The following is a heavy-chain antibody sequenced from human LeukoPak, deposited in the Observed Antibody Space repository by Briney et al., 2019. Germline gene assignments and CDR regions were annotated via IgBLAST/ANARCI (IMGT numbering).Heavy chain of an antibody. CDR2: ISSSSSYI. V-gene: IGHV3-21*01. J-gene: IGHJ4*02. D-gene: IGHD2-21*02. CDR3: ASVGVTSFDY. Sequence: PGGSLRLSCAASGFTFSGYSMNWVRQAPGKGLEWVSSISSSSSYIYYADSVKGRFTISRDNAKNSLYLQMYSLRAEDTAVYYCASVGVTSFDYWGQGTLVTVSS. CDR1: GFTFSGYS.